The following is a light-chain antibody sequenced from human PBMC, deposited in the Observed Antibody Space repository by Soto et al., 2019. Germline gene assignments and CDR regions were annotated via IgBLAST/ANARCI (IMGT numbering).Light chain of an antibody. CDR1: QSVSTY. J-gene: IGKJ5*01. CDR3: QKRSDWPPIT. CDR2: DAS. V-gene: IGKV3-11*01. Sequence: TQSPDTLSLSPGDRATLSCRASQSVSTYLAWYQQKPGQAPRLLIYDASNRATGIPARFSGSGSGTDFTLTISRLEPEDFAVYYCQKRSDWPPITFGQGTRLEIK.